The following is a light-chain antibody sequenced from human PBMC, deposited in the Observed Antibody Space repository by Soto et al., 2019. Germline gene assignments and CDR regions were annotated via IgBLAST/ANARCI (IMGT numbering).Light chain of an antibody. Sequence: DIQMTQSQSCLSASVGDRVYITCRASQFITTYLNWYQHKPGNAPKLLIYAASILQSGVPSRFSGSGSGTDFTLTISDLQPEDFGTYYCQQSYSTLPITFGQGTRLDIK. V-gene: IGKV1-39*01. J-gene: IGKJ5*01. CDR2: AAS. CDR3: QQSYSTLPIT. CDR1: QFITTY.